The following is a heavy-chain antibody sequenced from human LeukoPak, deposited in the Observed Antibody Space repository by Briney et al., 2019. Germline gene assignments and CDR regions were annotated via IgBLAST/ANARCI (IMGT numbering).Heavy chain of an antibody. J-gene: IGHJ6*02. CDR2: VFHSGDT. Sequence: SETPTLTCTVSGESLTSARSYWTWIRQPPGKTLEWIGTVFHSGDTHYNPSLRSRLTFSVDTSNEQFSLKLRSVTAADSAIYYCARTVAEPGYFYYGLDVWGPGSTVTVSS. V-gene: IGHV4-39*01. CDR1: GESLTSARSY. CDR3: ARTVAEPGYFYYGLDV. D-gene: IGHD1-26*01.